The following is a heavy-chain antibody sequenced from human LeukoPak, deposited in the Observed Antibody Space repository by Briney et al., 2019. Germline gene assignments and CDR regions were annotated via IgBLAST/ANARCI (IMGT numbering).Heavy chain of an antibody. CDR3: ARRRQQQLVQGWFDP. CDR2: INHSGST. J-gene: IGHJ5*02. Sequence: SETLSLTCAVYGGSFSGYYWSWIRQPPGKGLEWIGEINHSGSTNYNPSLKSRVTISVDTSKNQFSLKLSSVTAADTAVYYCARRRQQQLVQGWFDPWGQGTLVTVSS. CDR1: GGSFSGYY. D-gene: IGHD6-13*01. V-gene: IGHV4-34*01.